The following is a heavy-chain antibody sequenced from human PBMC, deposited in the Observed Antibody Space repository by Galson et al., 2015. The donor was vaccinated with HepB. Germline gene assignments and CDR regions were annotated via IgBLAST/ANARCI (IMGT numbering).Heavy chain of an antibody. J-gene: IGHJ3*02. D-gene: IGHD5-12*01. CDR1: GYTFTSYG. Sequence: SVKVSCKASGYTFTSYGISWVRQAPGQGLEWMGWISAYNGNTNYAQRLQGRVTMATDTSTSTAYMELRSLRSDDTAVYYCARARVDIVATSAFDIWGQGTMVTVSS. CDR3: ARARVDIVATSAFDI. V-gene: IGHV1-18*01. CDR2: ISAYNGNT.